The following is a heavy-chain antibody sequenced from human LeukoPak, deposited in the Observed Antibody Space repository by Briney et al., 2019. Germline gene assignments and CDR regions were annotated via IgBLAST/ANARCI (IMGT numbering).Heavy chain of an antibody. Sequence: ASVKVSCTASGYTFTGYYMYWVRQAPGQGLEWMGWINPNSGDTNYAQNFQGRVTMTRDTSISTAYMDLSRLRSDDMAVYYCERRAGYNPGDYWGQGTRVTVSA. V-gene: IGHV1-2*02. J-gene: IGHJ4*02. CDR1: GYTFTGYY. CDR2: INPNSGDT. CDR3: ERRAGYNPGDY. D-gene: IGHD5-24*01.